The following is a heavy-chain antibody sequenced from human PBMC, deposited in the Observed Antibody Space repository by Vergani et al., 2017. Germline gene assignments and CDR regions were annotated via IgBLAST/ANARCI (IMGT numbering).Heavy chain of an antibody. Sequence: QVTLRESGPALVKPTQTLTLTCTFSGFSLSTSGMCVSWIRQPPGKALEWLALIDWDDDKDYSTSLKTRLTISKDTSKNQVVLTMTNMDPVDTATYYCARIRRDFWSGRGFAPWGQGTLVTVSS. D-gene: IGHD3-3*01. CDR3: ARIRRDFWSGRGFAP. CDR2: IDWDDDK. V-gene: IGHV2-70*01. J-gene: IGHJ5*02. CDR1: GFSLSTSGMC.